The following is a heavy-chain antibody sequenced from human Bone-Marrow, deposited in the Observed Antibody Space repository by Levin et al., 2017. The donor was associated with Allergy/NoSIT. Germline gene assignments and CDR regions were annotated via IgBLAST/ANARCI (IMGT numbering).Heavy chain of an antibody. CDR3: AREVAYDGPSDYSGMDV. V-gene: IGHV4-39*07. Sequence: SETLSFTCTVSGGSISSSSYYWGWIRQPPGTGLEWIGTIYYSGSTYYNPSLKSRVTISIDMSKNQFSLKLSSVTAADTAVYYCAREVAYDGPSDYSGMDVWGQGTTVTVSS. CDR1: GGSISSSSYY. D-gene: IGHD5-12*01. CDR2: IYYSGST. J-gene: IGHJ6*02.